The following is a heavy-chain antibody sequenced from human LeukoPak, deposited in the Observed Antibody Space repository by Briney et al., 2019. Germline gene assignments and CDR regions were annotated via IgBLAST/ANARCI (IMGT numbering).Heavy chain of an antibody. CDR2: IKSDGSGT. D-gene: IGHD2-2*03. CDR1: GFTFSVSW. V-gene: IGHV3-74*01. CDR3: AKDYLGSIDY. J-gene: IGHJ4*02. Sequence: GGSLRLSCTASGFTFSVSWMHWVRQAPGKGLVWVSVIKSDGSGTTYADSVKGRFTISRDNAKNTVYLQMNSLRADDTAMYYCAKDYLGSIDYWGQGTLVTVSS.